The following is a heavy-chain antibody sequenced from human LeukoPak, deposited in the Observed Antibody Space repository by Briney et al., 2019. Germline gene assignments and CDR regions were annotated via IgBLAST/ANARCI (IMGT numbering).Heavy chain of an antibody. CDR2: ISSDGRST. V-gene: IGHV3-74*01. J-gene: IGHJ4*02. CDR1: GFTFSTYW. Sequence: PGGSLRLSYAASGFTFSTYWMHWVRQTPGKGLVWVSRISSDGRSTYYADSVKGRFTISRDNAKNTLYLQMNSLRAEDTGVYYCARGARDGSGNYLFNYWGQGTLVTVSS. D-gene: IGHD3-10*01. CDR3: ARGARDGSGNYLFNY.